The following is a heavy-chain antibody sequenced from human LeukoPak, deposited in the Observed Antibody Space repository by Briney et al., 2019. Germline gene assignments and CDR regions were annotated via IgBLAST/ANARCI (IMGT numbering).Heavy chain of an antibody. J-gene: IGHJ5*02. CDR2: ISDSGDST. CDR3: AKNLAVDGAYFDP. CDR1: RFTFSSYE. D-gene: IGHD6-19*01. Sequence: GGSLRLSCAASRFTFSSYEMNWVRQAPGKGLEWVSAISDSGDSTYYADSVKGRFTISRDNSKNTLFLQMNSLRADDTAVYYCAKNLAVDGAYFDPWGQGTLVTASS. V-gene: IGHV3-23*01.